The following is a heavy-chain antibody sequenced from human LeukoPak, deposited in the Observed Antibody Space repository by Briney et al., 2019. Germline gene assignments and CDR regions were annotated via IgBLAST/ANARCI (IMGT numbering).Heavy chain of an antibody. CDR3: ATEKIGWLDP. J-gene: IGHJ5*02. D-gene: IGHD2-21*01. Sequence: ASVKVSCKASGYTLTIYGISWVRQAPGQGLEWMGWISTYNGNTDYAQQFQGRVTLTTDTSTNTAYMELRSLRSDDTAIYYCATEKIGWLDPWGQGTLVTVSS. V-gene: IGHV1-18*01. CDR2: ISTYNGNT. CDR1: GYTLTIYG.